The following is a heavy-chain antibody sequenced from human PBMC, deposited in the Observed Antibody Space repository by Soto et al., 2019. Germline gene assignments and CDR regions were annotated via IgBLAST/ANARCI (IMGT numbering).Heavy chain of an antibody. CDR3: ASGGLTTGYYYYGMDV. D-gene: IGHD4-17*01. J-gene: IGHJ6*02. CDR1: GGTFSSYT. V-gene: IGHV1-69*02. CDR2: IIPILGIA. Sequence: KVSCKASGGTFSSYTISWVRQAPGQGLEWMGRIIPILGIANYAQKFQGRVTITADKSTSTAYMELSSLRSEDTAVYYCASGGLTTGYYYYGMDVWGQGTTVTVSS.